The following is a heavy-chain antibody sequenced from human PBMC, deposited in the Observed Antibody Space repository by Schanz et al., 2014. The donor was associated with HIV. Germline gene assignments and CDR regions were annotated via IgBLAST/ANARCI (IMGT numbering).Heavy chain of an antibody. CDR2: IIPVFGTT. Sequence: QVQLVQSGAEVKKPGSSVKVSCELSGDTFSSHAISWVRQAPGQGLEWMGGIIPVFGTTNYAQKFQGRVTMTRDTSTSTVYMELSSLRSEDTAVYFCARKWFNWLDPWGQGAQVIVSS. CDR3: ARKWFNWLDP. V-gene: IGHV1-69*06. D-gene: IGHD3-22*01. CDR1: GDTFSSHA. J-gene: IGHJ5*02.